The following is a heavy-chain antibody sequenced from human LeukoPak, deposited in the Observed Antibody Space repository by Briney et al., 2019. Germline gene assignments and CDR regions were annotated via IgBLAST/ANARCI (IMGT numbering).Heavy chain of an antibody. D-gene: IGHD6-6*01. J-gene: IGHJ4*02. Sequence: GGSLRLSCAASGFTLSSYSMNWVRQAPGRGLEWVSSISSSSSYIYYADSVKGRFTISRDNAKNSLYLQMNSLRAEDTAVYCCARAGSSSFLTDYWGQGTLVTVSS. CDR3: ARAGSSSFLTDY. CDR1: GFTLSSYS. CDR2: ISSSSSYI. V-gene: IGHV3-21*01.